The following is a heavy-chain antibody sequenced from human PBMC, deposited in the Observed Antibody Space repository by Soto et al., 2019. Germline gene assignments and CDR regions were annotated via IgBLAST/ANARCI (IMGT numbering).Heavy chain of an antibody. J-gene: IGHJ6*03. CDR3: ARESGGATATLDYYYFYMDV. CDR2: INPNSGVT. V-gene: IGHV1-2*04. CDR1: GDSFNDYY. D-gene: IGHD5-12*01. Sequence: QVQLVQSGAEVRKPGASVTVSCRSSGDSFNDYYIHWVRQAPGQGLEWMGWINPNSGVTKYAQKFQGWGSMTRDPSIRTVYMQLSRLRSDDTAVYYCARESGGATATLDYYYFYMDVWGTGTTVTVSS.